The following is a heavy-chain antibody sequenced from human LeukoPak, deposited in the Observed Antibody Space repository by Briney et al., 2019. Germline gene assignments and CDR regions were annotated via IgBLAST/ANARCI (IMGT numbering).Heavy chain of an antibody. V-gene: IGHV4-38-2*01. D-gene: IGHD2-15*01. CDR1: GYSLSSGYY. CDR2: FYHGGST. Sequence: SETLSLTCAVSGYSLSSGYYWGWIRPPPGEGLGWVVSFYHGGSTYYNPSLKSRVTISVDTSKNQFSLKLSSVTAADTAVYYCARPRGSCSGGSCYYYYFDYWGQGTLVTVSS. J-gene: IGHJ4*02. CDR3: ARPRGSCSGGSCYYYYFDY.